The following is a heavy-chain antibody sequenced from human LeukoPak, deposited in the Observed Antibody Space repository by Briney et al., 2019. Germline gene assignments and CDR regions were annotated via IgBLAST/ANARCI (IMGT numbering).Heavy chain of an antibody. CDR3: ARALSSGWYKSRDFDY. CDR2: ISSSGSTI. CDR1: GFTVSSNY. J-gene: IGHJ4*02. D-gene: IGHD6-19*01. V-gene: IGHV3-11*01. Sequence: GGSLRLSCAASGFTVSSNYMSWVRQAPGKGLEWVSYISSSGSTIYYADSVKGRFTISRDNAKNSLYLQMNSLRAEDTAVYYCARALSSGWYKSRDFDYWGQGTLVTVSS.